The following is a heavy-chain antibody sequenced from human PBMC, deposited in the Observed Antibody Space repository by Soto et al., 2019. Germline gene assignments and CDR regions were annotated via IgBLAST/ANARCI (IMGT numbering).Heavy chain of an antibody. J-gene: IGHJ4*02. CDR1: CDTFSFYS. CDR2: VNPILSLS. V-gene: IGHV1-69*02. Sequence: QVQLVQSGAEVKRPGSSVKVSCKASCDTFSFYSINWVRQAPGLGLEWMGRVNPILSLSNYAQRFQGRVTKTAKNSTSTAYMVLSSLTYEDTAIGYCATSYGSGYRAFDYWGQGAQVIVSS. D-gene: IGHD3-10*01. CDR3: ATSYGSGYRAFDY.